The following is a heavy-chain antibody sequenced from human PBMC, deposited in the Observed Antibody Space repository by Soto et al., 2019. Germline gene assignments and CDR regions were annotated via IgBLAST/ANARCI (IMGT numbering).Heavy chain of an antibody. V-gene: IGHV3-30-3*01. CDR1: GFTFSSYA. CDR3: ARDPGWSGNNDYYYYGMDV. J-gene: IGHJ6*02. CDR2: ISYDGSNK. Sequence: GGSLRLSCAASGFTFSSYAMHWDRQAPGKGLEWVAVISYDGSNKYYADSVKGRFTISRDNSKNTLYLQMNSLRAEDTAVYYCARDPGWSGNNDYYYYGMDVWGQGTTVTVSS. D-gene: IGHD3-3*01.